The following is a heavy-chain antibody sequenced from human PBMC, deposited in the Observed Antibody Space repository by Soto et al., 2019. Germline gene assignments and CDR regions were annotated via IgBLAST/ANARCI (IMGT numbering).Heavy chain of an antibody. V-gene: IGHV2-5*02. Sequence: QITLEESGPTLLKPTQTLTLTCTFSGFSLTTEGVAVAWARQSPGHAPEWHAVIFWDDDKRSNPSLSSRLPITTDTSKGQVFLTLTRLDPVDASTYFCAHRSCDSRTSSVDSWGPGTLGSVSS. CDR3: AHRSCDSRTSSVDS. J-gene: IGHJ4*02. CDR1: GFSLTTEGVA. CDR2: IFWDDDK. D-gene: IGHD6-13*01.